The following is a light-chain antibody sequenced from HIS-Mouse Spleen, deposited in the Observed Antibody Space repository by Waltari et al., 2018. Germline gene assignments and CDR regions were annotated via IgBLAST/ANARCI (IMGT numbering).Light chain of an antibody. Sequence: YVLTQPPPVSVAPGKTARITCGGNNIGSKSVHWNQQKPGQAPLLVVYDDSDRPSGIPERFSGSNSGNTATLTISRVEAGDEADYYCQVWDSSSDHVVFGGGTKLTVL. V-gene: IGLV3-21*03. CDR3: QVWDSSSDHVV. CDR1: NIGSKS. J-gene: IGLJ2*01. CDR2: DDS.